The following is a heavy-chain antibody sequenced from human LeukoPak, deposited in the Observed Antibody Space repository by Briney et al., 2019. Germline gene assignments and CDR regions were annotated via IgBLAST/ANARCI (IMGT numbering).Heavy chain of an antibody. Sequence: GGSLRLSCAASEFTFTSYELNWVRQAPGKGLEWVSYISSSGNTISYADSVKGRFTISRDNAKNSLYLQVISLRAEDTAVCYCARGPSIAARYDAFDIWGQGTMVTVSS. CDR3: ARGPSIAARYDAFDI. CDR2: ISSSGNTI. D-gene: IGHD6-6*01. J-gene: IGHJ3*02. CDR1: EFTFTSYE. V-gene: IGHV3-48*03.